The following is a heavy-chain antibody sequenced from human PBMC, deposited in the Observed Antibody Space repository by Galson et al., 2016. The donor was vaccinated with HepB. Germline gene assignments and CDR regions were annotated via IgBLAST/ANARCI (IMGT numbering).Heavy chain of an antibody. Sequence: SLRLSCAASGFTFGDYAMNWVRQAPGKGLEWVSVISGSGGSTYYADSVKGRFTISRDNSKNTLYLQMNSLRAEDTAVYYCAKLTEPTSLVRGVNDIFDIWGQGTMVTVSS. CDR1: GFTFGDYA. CDR2: ISGSGGST. J-gene: IGHJ3*02. D-gene: IGHD3-10*01. CDR3: AKLTEPTSLVRGVNDIFDI. V-gene: IGHV3-23*01.